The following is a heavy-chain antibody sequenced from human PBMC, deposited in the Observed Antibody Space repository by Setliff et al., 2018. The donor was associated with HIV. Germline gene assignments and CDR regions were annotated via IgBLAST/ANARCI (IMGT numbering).Heavy chain of an antibody. Sequence: PSETLSLTCTVSGGSIRSTSHYWGWIRQPPGKGLEWIGSIYYSGSTHYNPSLKSRVTISVDTSKNQFSLKLSSVTAADTAVYYCNIYYYYYMDVWGKGTTVTVSS. J-gene: IGHJ6*03. CDR3: NIYYYYYMDV. CDR2: IYYSGST. CDR1: GGSIRSTSHY. V-gene: IGHV4-39*07.